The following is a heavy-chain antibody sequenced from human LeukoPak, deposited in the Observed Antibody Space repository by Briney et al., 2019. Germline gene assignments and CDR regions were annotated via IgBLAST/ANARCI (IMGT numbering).Heavy chain of an antibody. D-gene: IGHD2-2*01. J-gene: IGHJ4*02. CDR3: AREYCSSTSCYGGGFDY. CDR2: IGGSGGST. Sequence: GGSLRLSCAASGFTFSSYAMSWVRQAPGKGLEWVSAIGGSGGSTYYADSVKGRFTISRDNSKNTLYLQMNSLRAEDTAVYYCAREYCSSTSCYGGGFDYWGQGTLVTVSS. V-gene: IGHV3-23*01. CDR1: GFTFSSYA.